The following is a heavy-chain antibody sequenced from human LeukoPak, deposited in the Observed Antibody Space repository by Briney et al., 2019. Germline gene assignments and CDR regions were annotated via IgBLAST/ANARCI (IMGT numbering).Heavy chain of an antibody. CDR1: GFTFSSYG. CDR3: AKDAYYYDSSGYYYLPPTPGFDP. V-gene: IGHV3-30*02. Sequence: GGSLRLSCAASGFTFSSYGMHWVRQAPGKGLEWVAFIRYDGSNKYYADSVKGRFTISRDNSKNTLYLQMNSLRAEDTAVYYCAKDAYYYDSSGYYYLPPTPGFDPWGQGTLVTVSS. CDR2: IRYDGSNK. D-gene: IGHD3-22*01. J-gene: IGHJ5*02.